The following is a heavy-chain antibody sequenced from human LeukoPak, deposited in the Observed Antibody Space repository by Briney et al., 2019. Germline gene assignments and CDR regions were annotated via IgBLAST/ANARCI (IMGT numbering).Heavy chain of an antibody. J-gene: IGHJ4*02. CDR3: ARGHYASGNEY. CDR1: GYTFTDYY. Sequence: ASVKVSCKASGYTFTDYYMHWVRQAPGQGLEWMGWIDPKRGGTNYAQKFEGRVTMTTDTSISTAYMELSRLKADDTALYFCARGHYASGNEYWGQGTLVTVSS. V-gene: IGHV1-2*02. D-gene: IGHD3-10*01. CDR2: IDPKRGGT.